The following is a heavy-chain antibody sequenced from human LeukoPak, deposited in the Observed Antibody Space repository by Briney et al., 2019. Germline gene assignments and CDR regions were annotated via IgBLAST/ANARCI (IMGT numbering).Heavy chain of an antibody. V-gene: IGHV4-61*01. CDR2: IYYSGST. CDR3: ARGAGYNYPYYFDY. Sequence: SETLSLTCTVSGGSVSSGNYYWSWIRQPPGRGLEWIGYIYYSGSTNYNPSLKSRVTISVDTSKNKLSLKLTSVTAADTAVYYCARGAGYNYPYYFDYWGQGTLVTVSS. J-gene: IGHJ4*02. CDR1: GGSVSSGNYY. D-gene: IGHD5-24*01.